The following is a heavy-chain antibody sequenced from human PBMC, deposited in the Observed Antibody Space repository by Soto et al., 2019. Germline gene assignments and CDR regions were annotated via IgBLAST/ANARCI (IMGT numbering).Heavy chain of an antibody. CDR3: ARDYAVRGVSLYCFDY. D-gene: IGHD3-10*01. V-gene: IGHV3-33*01. Sequence: QVQLVESGGGVVQPGRSLRLSCAASGFTFSSYGMHWVRQAPGKGLEWVAVIWYDGSNKYYADSVKGRFTISRDNSKNTLYLQMNSLRAEDTAVYYCARDYAVRGVSLYCFDYWGQGTLVTVSS. CDR2: IWYDGSNK. J-gene: IGHJ4*02. CDR1: GFTFSSYG.